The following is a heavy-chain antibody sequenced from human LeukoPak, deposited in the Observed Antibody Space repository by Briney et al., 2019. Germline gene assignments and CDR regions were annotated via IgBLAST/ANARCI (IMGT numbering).Heavy chain of an antibody. CDR1: GGSFSGYY. V-gene: IGHV4-34*01. J-gene: IGHJ4*02. Sequence: PSETLSLTCAVYGGSFSGYYWSWIRQPPGKGLEWIGEINHSGSTNYNPSHKSRVTTSVDTSKNQFSLKLSSVTAADTAVYYCAGTRALGYCSGGSCFARWTTVTTFTTWGQGTLVTVSS. CDR3: AGTRALGYCSGGSCFARWTTVTTFTT. CDR2: INHSGST. D-gene: IGHD2-15*01.